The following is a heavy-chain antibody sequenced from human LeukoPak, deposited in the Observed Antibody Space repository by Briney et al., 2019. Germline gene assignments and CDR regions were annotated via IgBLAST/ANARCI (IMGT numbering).Heavy chain of an antibody. CDR1: GFTVSSNY. CDR2: ITGSGGRT. D-gene: IGHD3-22*01. J-gene: IGHJ4*02. Sequence: PGGSLRLSCAASGFTVSSNYMSWVRQAPGKGLEWVSVITGSGGRTYNADSVKGRFTISRDNSKNTLYLQMNSLRAEDTAVYYCAKDRDSSGYYDYWGQGTLVTVSS. V-gene: IGHV3-23*01. CDR3: AKDRDSSGYYDY.